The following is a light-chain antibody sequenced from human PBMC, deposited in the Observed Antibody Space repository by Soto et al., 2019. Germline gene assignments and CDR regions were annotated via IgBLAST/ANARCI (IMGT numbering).Light chain of an antibody. CDR3: YSAADNTVGI. V-gene: IGLV3-27*01. CDR1: VLAKKY. Sequence: SYERTQPSSVSVSPGQTARITCSGDVLAKKYGRWFQQKPGQAPVMVIYKDTERPSEIPARFSGSSSGTTVTLTISGAQVEDEADYYCYSAADNTVGIFGGGTKLTVL. CDR2: KDT. J-gene: IGLJ2*01.